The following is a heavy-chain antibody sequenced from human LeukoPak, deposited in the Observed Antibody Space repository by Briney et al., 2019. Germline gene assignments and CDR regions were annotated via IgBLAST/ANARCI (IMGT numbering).Heavy chain of an antibody. CDR3: ARVPRYCSSTSCYTAPYYYYMDV. CDR2: IYYSGST. Sequence: PSETLSLTCTVSGGSISSHYWSWIRQPPGKGLEWVGYIYYSGSTYYNPSLKSRVTISVDTSKNQFSLKLSSVTAADTAVYYCARVPRYCSSTSCYTAPYYYYMDVWGKGTTVTVSS. D-gene: IGHD2-2*02. V-gene: IGHV4-59*11. CDR1: GGSISSHY. J-gene: IGHJ6*03.